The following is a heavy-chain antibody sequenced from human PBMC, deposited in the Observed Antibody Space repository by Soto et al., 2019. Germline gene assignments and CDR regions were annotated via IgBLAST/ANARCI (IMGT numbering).Heavy chain of an antibody. CDR2: MNPNSGNT. V-gene: IGHV1-8*01. D-gene: IGHD6-13*01. Sequence: QVQLVQSGAEVKKPGASVKVSCKASGYTFTSYDINWVRQATGQGLEWMGWMNPNSGNTGYAQKFQGRVTMTRNTSISTAYMELSSLRSEDTAEYYCERRGYSSSWYYYYYSGMDVWGQGTTVTVSS. CDR3: ERRGYSSSWYYYYYSGMDV. CDR1: GYTFTSYD. J-gene: IGHJ6*02.